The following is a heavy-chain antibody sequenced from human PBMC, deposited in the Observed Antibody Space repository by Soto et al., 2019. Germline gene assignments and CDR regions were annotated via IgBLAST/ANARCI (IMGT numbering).Heavy chain of an antibody. CDR1: GFSPSTSGMR. CDR2: IDWDDDK. J-gene: IGHJ4*02. Sequence: SGPTLVNPTQTLTLTCTFSGFSPSTSGMRVSWIRQPPGKALEWLARIDWDDDKFYSTSLKTRLTISKDTSKNQVVLTMTNMDPVDTATYYCARDTVAGTDYWGQGTLVTVSS. D-gene: IGHD6-19*01. V-gene: IGHV2-70*04. CDR3: ARDTVAGTDY.